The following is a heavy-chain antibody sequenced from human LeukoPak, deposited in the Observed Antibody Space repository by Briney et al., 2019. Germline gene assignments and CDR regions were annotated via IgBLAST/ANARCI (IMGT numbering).Heavy chain of an antibody. J-gene: IGHJ5*02. V-gene: IGHV4-34*01. CDR1: GGSFSGYY. D-gene: IGHD2-8*01. Sequence: SVTLSLTCALYGGSFSGYYWSWIRQPPGKGLKWIGEINHSGSTNYNPSLKSRVTISVDTSKNQFSLKLSSLTAADTAVYYCARGYCTNGVCLGWFDPWGQGTLVTVSS. CDR2: INHSGST. CDR3: ARGYCTNGVCLGWFDP.